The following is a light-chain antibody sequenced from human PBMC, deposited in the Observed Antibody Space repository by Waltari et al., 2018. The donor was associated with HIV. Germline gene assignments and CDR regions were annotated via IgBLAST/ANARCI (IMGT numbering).Light chain of an antibody. J-gene: IGLJ1*01. CDR1: SSNIGNNA. V-gene: IGLV1-36*01. CDR3: AAWDDSLNGYV. Sequence: QSVLTQPPSVSEAPRQRVTLSCSGSSSNIGNNAVSCYQQLPGKAPKLLIFYDDLLPSGVSDRFSGSKSGTSASLAISGLQSEDEADYYCAAWDDSLNGYVFGTGTQVTV. CDR2: YDD.